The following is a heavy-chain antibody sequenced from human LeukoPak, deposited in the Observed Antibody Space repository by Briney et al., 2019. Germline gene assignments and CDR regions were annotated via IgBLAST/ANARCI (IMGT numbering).Heavy chain of an antibody. V-gene: IGHV3-66*02. D-gene: IGHD5-18*01. Sequence: GGSLRLSCAASGFTVSSNYMSWVRQAPGKGLEWVSVIYSGGSTYYADSVKGRFTISRDNSKNTLYPQMNSLRAEDTAVYYCARALGRGYSYGFDYWGQGTLVTVSS. CDR1: GFTVSSNY. CDR3: ARALGRGYSYGFDY. CDR2: IYSGGST. J-gene: IGHJ4*02.